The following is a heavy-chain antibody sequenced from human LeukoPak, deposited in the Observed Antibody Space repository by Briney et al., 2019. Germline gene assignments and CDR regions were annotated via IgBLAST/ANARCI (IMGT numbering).Heavy chain of an antibody. J-gene: IGHJ6*02. Sequence: SETLSLTRSVSGGSISTYYWSWIRQPPGKGLEWIGYIYYTGTTDYNPSLKSRVTISLDTSKDQFSLNLNSVTAADTAVYYCARSLSSTGYYYYGMDVWGQGTTVTVSS. CDR3: ARSLSSTGYYYYGMDV. CDR2: IYYTGTT. D-gene: IGHD6-13*01. V-gene: IGHV4-59*08. CDR1: GGSISTYY.